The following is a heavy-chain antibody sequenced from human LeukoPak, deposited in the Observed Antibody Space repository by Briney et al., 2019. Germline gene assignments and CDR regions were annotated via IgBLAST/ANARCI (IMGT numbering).Heavy chain of an antibody. CDR1: GYTLTELS. Sequence: ASVTVSYKVSGYTLTELSMHWVGQAPGKGLEWMGGFDPEDGETIYAQKFQGGVTMTEDTSTDTAYMELSSLRSEDTAVYYCATGRGGSYYYYYGMDVWGQGTTVTVSS. CDR2: FDPEDGET. V-gene: IGHV1-24*01. CDR3: ATGRGGSYYYYYGMDV. D-gene: IGHD3-10*01. J-gene: IGHJ6*02.